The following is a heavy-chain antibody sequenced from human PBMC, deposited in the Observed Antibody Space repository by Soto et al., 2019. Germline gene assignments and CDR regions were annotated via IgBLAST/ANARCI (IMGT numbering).Heavy chain of an antibody. V-gene: IGHV1-18*01. CDR3: ARELYRPKGGDY. CDR1: GYTFTSYG. CDR2: ISAYNGNT. Sequence: QVQLVQSGAEVKKPGASVKVSCKASGYTFTSYGISWVRQAPGQGLEWMGWISAYNGNTNYAQNLQGRVTMTTDTSPGTAYMEVRSLRSEEAAVYYCARELYRPKGGDYWGQGTLVTVSS. D-gene: IGHD2-8*01. J-gene: IGHJ4*02.